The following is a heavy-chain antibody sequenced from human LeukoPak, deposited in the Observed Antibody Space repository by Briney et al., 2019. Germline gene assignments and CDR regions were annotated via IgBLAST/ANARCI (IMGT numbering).Heavy chain of an antibody. CDR1: GFTFSSYW. Sequence: PGGSLRLSCAASGFTFSSYWMHWVRQAPGKGLGWVSRIKSDGNTNYADSVKGRFTISRDNAKNTVSLQMNSLRAEDTGVYYCARAPSESGGYYPEYFRHWGQGTLVTVSS. D-gene: IGHD3-22*01. V-gene: IGHV3-74*01. CDR3: ARAPSESGGYYPEYFRH. CDR2: IKSDGNT. J-gene: IGHJ1*01.